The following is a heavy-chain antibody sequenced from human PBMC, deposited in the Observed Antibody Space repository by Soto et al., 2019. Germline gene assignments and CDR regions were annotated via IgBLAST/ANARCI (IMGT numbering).Heavy chain of an antibody. CDR2: ISAYNGNT. CDR1: GYTFTSYA. J-gene: IGHJ5*02. V-gene: IGHV1-18*01. Sequence: GASVKVSCKASGYTFTSYAMHWVRQAPGQGLEWMGWISAYNGNTNYAQKLQGRVTMTTDTSTSTAYMELRSLRSDDTAVYYCARDLVVVVASPLLADPWGQGTLVTVSS. D-gene: IGHD2-15*01. CDR3: ARDLVVVVASPLLADP.